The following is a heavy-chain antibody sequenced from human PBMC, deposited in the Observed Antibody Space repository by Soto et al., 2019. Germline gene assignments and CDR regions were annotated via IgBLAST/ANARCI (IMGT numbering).Heavy chain of an antibody. V-gene: IGHV2-5*01. CDR2: IYWNEDK. D-gene: IGHD3-16*01. CDR3: AHTWGLPFDY. J-gene: IGHJ4*02. Sequence: QITSKESGPTLVKPTQTLTLTCTYSGFSLRTTGVGVGWIRQPPGKALEWLGIIYWNEDKRYSPSLKNRFTLTSDISKSQVVLTMTNMDPVDTATYYCAHTWGLPFDYWGQGTLVIVSS. CDR1: GFSLRTTGVG.